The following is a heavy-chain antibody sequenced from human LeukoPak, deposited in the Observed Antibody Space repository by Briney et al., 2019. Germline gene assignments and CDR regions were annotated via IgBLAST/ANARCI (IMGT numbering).Heavy chain of an antibody. J-gene: IGHJ4*02. V-gene: IGHV3-30-3*01. D-gene: IGHD6-19*01. CDR3: ARDGGSGWAYFDY. CDR2: ILYDGSNK. CDR1: GFTFSSYA. Sequence: GGSLRLSCAASGFTFSSYAMHWVRQAPGKGLEWVAVILYDGSNKYYADSVKGRFTISRDNSKNTLYLQMNSLRAEDTAVYYCARDGGSGWAYFDYWGQGTLVTVSS.